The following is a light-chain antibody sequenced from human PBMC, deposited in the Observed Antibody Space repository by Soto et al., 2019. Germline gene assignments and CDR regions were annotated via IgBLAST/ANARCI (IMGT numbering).Light chain of an antibody. V-gene: IGLV1-40*01. CDR2: GNR. CDR3: QAYDYSLTAFV. Sequence: QAALTQPPSVSGATGQTVTISCTGNHSNIGAGYDVHWYQQLPGAAPKLVIFGNRNRPSGVPERFSGSKSGTSASLAITGLQAEDEADYYCQAYDYSLTAFVFGGGTQLTVL. CDR1: HSNIGAGYD. J-gene: IGLJ3*02.